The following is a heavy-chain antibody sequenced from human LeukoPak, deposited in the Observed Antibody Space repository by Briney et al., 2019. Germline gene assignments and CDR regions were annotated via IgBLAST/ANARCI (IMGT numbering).Heavy chain of an antibody. V-gene: IGHV4-59*01. D-gene: IGHD6-13*01. CDR3: ARGVIAAAGRTFDY. Sequence: SETLSLTCTVSGDSISGFYWSWIRQPPGKGLEWIGYIYYSGSTDYNPSLKSRLTISVDTSKNQFSLRLSSVTAADTAVYYCARGVIAAAGRTFDYWGQGTLVTVSS. J-gene: IGHJ4*02. CDR2: IYYSGST. CDR1: GDSISGFY.